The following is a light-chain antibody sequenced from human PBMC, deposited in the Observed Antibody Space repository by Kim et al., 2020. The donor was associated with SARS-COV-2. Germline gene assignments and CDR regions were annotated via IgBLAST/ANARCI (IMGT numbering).Light chain of an antibody. J-gene: IGKJ2*01. CDR3: HQYYNPPFT. CDR2: WAS. CDR1: QSVLYSANNKNY. V-gene: IGKV4-1*01. Sequence: RATINCKSSQSVLYSANNKNYLAWFQLKPGQPPKLLVYWASTRESGVPDRFSGSGSGTDFTLTISSLQAEDVAVYYCHQYYNPPFTFGQGTKLEI.